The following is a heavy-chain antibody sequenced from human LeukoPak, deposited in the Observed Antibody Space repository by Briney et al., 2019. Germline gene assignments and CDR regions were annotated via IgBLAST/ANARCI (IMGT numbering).Heavy chain of an antibody. D-gene: IGHD3-9*01. V-gene: IGHV3-48*03. Sequence: AGSLRLSCAASGFAFNLYEMNWVRQAPGKGLEWVSYISRSAGDMFYADSVRGRFTISRDNAKNSLYLQMNSLRAEDTAVYYCARVSTGDYDILSRGTLDYWGQGTLVTVSS. CDR1: GFAFNLYE. CDR3: ARVSTGDYDILSRGTLDY. J-gene: IGHJ4*02. CDR2: ISRSAGDM.